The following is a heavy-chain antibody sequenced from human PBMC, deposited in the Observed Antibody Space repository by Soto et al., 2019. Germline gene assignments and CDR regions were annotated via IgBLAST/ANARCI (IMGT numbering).Heavy chain of an antibody. CDR2: ISYDGSKK. CDR1: GFTFSSYG. CDR3: AKDHRPHYYDSSGYYPPWFDP. Sequence: PWGSLRLSCAASGFTFSSYGMHCVRQAPCKGLEWVAFISYDGSKKYYADSVKGRFTISRDNSKNTLYLQMNSLRAEDTAVYYCAKDHRPHYYDSSGYYPPWFDPWGQGTLVTVSS. D-gene: IGHD3-22*01. V-gene: IGHV3-30*18. J-gene: IGHJ5*02.